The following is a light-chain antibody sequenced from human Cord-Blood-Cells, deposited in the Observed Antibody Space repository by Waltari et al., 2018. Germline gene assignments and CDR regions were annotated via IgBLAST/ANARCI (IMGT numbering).Light chain of an antibody. CDR1: QSISSY. V-gene: IGKV1-39*01. CDR3: QQSYSTPRT. J-gene: IGKJ1*01. CDR2: AAS. Sequence: DIQMTQSPSSLSASVGDRVTITCRASQSISSYLNWYQQKPVQAPKLLIYAASSMQSGVPSRFSGSGSGTDFTLYISRLQPEDFATYYCQQSYSTPRTFGQGTKVEIK.